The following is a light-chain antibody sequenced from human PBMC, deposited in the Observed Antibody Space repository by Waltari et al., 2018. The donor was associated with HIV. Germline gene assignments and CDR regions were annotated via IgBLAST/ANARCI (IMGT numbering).Light chain of an antibody. J-gene: IGKJ3*01. CDR1: RSISSY. V-gene: IGKV3-11*01. CDR3: QQRGNWPPT. CDR2: DAS. Sequence: EIVLTQSPATLSLSPGDRATLSCRASRSISSYLAWYQQKPGQAPRLLIYDASNRANGIPARFSGRGSGTDFILTISSLEPEDFAVYYCQQRGNWPPTFGPGTKVDVK.